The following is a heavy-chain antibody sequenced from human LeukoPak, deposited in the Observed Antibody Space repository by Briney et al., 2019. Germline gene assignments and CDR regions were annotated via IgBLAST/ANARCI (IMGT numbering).Heavy chain of an antibody. J-gene: IGHJ4*02. D-gene: IGHD6-19*01. CDR3: ARGSSGWSNEYYFDY. Sequence: GGSLRLSCTGAGFTFSDYYMGWIRQAPGKGLEWVSYINNGGTNAHHADSVKGRFTISRDNAKNSLYLQMNSLRAEDTAVYYCARGSSGWSNEYYFDYWGQGTLVTVSS. V-gene: IGHV3-11*04. CDR2: INNGGTNA. CDR1: GFTFSDYY.